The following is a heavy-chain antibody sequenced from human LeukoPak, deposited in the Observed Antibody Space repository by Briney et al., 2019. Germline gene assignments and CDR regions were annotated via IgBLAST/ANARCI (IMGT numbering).Heavy chain of an antibody. D-gene: IGHD1-20*01. CDR1: GFTVSGYW. V-gene: IGHV3-7*01. J-gene: IGHJ4*02. CDR2: IKQDGSDK. Sequence: PGGSLRLSCAASGFTVSGYWMSWVRRAPGKGLEWVANIKQDGSDKYYVDSVKGRFSISKDNAKNSLYLQMNSLRVEDTAVYYCVPLNWNPPGDFDRWGQGTLVTVSS. CDR3: VPLNWNPPGDFDR.